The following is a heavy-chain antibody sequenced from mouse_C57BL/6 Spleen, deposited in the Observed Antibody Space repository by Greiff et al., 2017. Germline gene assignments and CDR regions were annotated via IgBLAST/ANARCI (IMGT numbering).Heavy chain of an antibody. V-gene: IGHV3-6*01. CDR3: ASYFAY. CDR2: ISYDGSN. J-gene: IGHJ3*01. CDR1: GYSITSGYY. Sequence: EVKVEESGPGLVKPSQSLSLTCSVTGYSITSGYYWNWIRQFPGNKLEWMGYISYDGSNNYNPSLKNRISITRDTSKNQFFLKLNSVTTEDTATYYCASYFAYWGQGTLVTVSA.